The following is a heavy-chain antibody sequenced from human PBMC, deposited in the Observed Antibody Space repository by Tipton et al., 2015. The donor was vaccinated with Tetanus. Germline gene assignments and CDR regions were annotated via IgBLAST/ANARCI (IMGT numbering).Heavy chain of an antibody. D-gene: IGHD3-3*01. CDR2: IKQDGSEK. V-gene: IGHV3-7*01. CDR1: GFTFSTYW. CDR3: ARRPGRFMDV. J-gene: IGHJ6*02. Sequence: SLRLSCAASGFTFSTYWMTWVRQAPGKGLEWVANIKQDGSEKYYGDSVKGRFTISRDNAKNSLYLQKNSLRAEDTAVYYWARRPGRFMDVWGQGTTVTVSS.